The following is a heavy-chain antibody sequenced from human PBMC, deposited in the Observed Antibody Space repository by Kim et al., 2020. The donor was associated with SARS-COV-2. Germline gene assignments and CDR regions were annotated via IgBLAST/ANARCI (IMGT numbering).Heavy chain of an antibody. Sequence: GGSLRLSCAASGFTFSSYAMHWVRQAPGKGLEWVAVISYDGSNKYYADSVKGRFTISRDNSKNTLYLQMNSLRAEDTAVYYCAREGEWPRGLYYYYYYGMDVWGQGTTVTVSS. CDR2: ISYDGSNK. V-gene: IGHV3-30*04. CDR1: GFTFSSYA. CDR3: AREGEWPRGLYYYYYYGMDV. J-gene: IGHJ6*02. D-gene: IGHD3-16*01.